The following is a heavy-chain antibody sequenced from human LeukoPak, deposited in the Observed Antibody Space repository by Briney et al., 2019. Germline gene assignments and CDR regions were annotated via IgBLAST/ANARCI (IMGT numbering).Heavy chain of an antibody. CDR2: IWYDGSNK. CDR3: AKDLRSSFFDY. V-gene: IGHV3-33*06. CDR1: GFTFSSYG. Sequence: PGRSLRLSCAASGFTFSSYGMHWVRQAPGKGLEWVAVIWYDGSNKYYADSVKGRFTISRDNSKNTLYLQMNSLRAEDTAVYYCAKDLRSSFFDYWGQGTLVPVSS. J-gene: IGHJ4*02. D-gene: IGHD6-13*01.